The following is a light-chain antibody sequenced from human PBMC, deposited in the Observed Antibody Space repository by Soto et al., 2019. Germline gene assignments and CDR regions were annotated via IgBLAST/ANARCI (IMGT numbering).Light chain of an antibody. CDR1: QSVSSSY. Sequence: EIVLTHSPGTLSLSPCERATLSFRASQSVSSSYLAWYQQKPGQAPRLLIYGASSRATGIPDRFSGSGSGTDFTLTISRLEPEDCAVYYCQQYGNSRTFGQGTKVDI. J-gene: IGKJ1*01. CDR3: QQYGNSRT. V-gene: IGKV3-20*01. CDR2: GAS.